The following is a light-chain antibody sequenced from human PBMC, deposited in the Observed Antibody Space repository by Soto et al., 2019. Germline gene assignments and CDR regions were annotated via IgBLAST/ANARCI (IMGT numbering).Light chain of an antibody. CDR3: QXYGSSPAT. CDR1: QSVSSSY. J-gene: IGKJ1*01. CDR2: GES. Sequence: EIVMTQSPATLSLSPGEGATLSCRASQSVSSSYLAWYQQKPGQAPRLLIYGESSRATGIPDRFSGSGSGTDLTLTISRLEPEDFAVYYCQXYGSSPATCGQGTKVDIK. V-gene: IGKV3-20*01.